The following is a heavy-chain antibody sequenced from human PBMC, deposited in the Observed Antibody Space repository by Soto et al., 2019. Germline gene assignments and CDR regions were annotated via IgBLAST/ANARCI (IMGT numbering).Heavy chain of an antibody. CDR1: GGSFSGYY. D-gene: IGHD2-15*01. CDR3: ARALRAEYCSGGSCYFNYFDY. CDR2: INHSGST. J-gene: IGHJ4*02. Sequence: PSETLSLTCAVYGGSFSGYYWSWIRQPPGKGLEWIGEINHSGSTNYNPSLKSRVTISVDTSKNQFSLKLSSVTAADTAVYYCARALRAEYCSGGSCYFNYFDYWGQGTLVTVSS. V-gene: IGHV4-34*01.